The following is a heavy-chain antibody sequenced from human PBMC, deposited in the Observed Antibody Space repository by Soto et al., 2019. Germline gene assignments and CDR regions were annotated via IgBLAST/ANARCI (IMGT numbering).Heavy chain of an antibody. J-gene: IGHJ4*02. CDR1: GYTFTSYG. Sequence: VASVKVSCKASGYTFTSYGISWVRQAPGQGLEWMGWISAYNGNTNYAQKLQGRVTMTTDTSTGTAYMELRSLRSDDTAVYYCARDETVAGFDYWGQGTLVTVSS. CDR2: ISAYNGNT. D-gene: IGHD6-19*01. CDR3: ARDETVAGFDY. V-gene: IGHV1-18*01.